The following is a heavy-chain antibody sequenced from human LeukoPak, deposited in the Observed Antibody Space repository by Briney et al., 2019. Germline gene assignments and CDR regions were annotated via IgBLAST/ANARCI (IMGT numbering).Heavy chain of an antibody. V-gene: IGHV3-13*01. D-gene: IGHD1-26*01. CDR2: VGIAADT. J-gene: IGHJ4*02. CDR1: GFTFSDHA. Sequence: GGSLRLSCAASGFTFSDHAMYWVRQAPGEGLEWVSAVGIAADTFYPGSVKGRFTISRENAKNSLYLQMNSLRVEDTAVYYCVRQKKSHGNFDYWGQGTLVTVSS. CDR3: VRQKKSHGNFDY.